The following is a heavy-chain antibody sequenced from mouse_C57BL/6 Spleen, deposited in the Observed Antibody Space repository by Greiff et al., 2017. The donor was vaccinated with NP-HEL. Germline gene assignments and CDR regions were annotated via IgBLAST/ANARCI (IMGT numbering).Heavy chain of an antibody. CDR2: IDPEDGDT. CDR1: GFNIKDYY. V-gene: IGHV14-1*01. Sequence: EVQLQQSGAELVRPGASVKLSCTASGFNIKDYYMHWVKQRPEQGLEWIGRIDPEDGDTEYAPKFQGKATMTADTSSNTAYLQLSSLTSEDTAVYYCTYLRYEEGGYFDVWGTGTTVTVSS. J-gene: IGHJ1*03. D-gene: IGHD2-3*01. CDR3: TYLRYEEGGYFDV.